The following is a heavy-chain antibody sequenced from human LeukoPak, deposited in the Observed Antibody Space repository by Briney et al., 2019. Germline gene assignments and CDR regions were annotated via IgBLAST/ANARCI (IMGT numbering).Heavy chain of an antibody. Sequence: GGSLRLSCAASGFTFSSFAMSWVRQAPGKGLEWVSAISGSGGSTYYADSVKGRFTISRDNSKNTLYLQMNSLRAEDTAVYYCAKRITGTLHFDYWGQGTLVTVSS. CDR1: GFTFSSFA. D-gene: IGHD1-7*01. V-gene: IGHV3-23*01. CDR2: ISGSGGST. J-gene: IGHJ4*02. CDR3: AKRITGTLHFDY.